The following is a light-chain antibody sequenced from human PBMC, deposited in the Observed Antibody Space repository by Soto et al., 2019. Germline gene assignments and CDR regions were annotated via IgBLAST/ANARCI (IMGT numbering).Light chain of an antibody. CDR3: QHYNNWPLT. CDR2: AAS. CDR1: QRVSSK. J-gene: IGKJ4*01. Sequence: EIVMTQSPASLSVSPGERASLSCRASQRVSSKLAWYRQKPGQTSSLLIYAASTRATGIPARFSGSGSATEFTLTIRSLQSEDFAVYYCQHYNNWPLTFGGGTKVDIK. V-gene: IGKV3-15*01.